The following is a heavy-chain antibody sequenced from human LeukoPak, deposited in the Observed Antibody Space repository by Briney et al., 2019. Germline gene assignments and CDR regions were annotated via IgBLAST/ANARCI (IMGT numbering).Heavy chain of an antibody. CDR2: ISYDGSNK. D-gene: IGHD6-19*01. J-gene: IGHJ4*02. CDR3: ARVSSSGWYPDY. Sequence: PGRSLRLSCAASVFTFSSYAMHWVRQAPGKGLEWAAVISYDGSNKYYADSVKGRFTISRDNSKNTLYLQMNSLRAEDTAVYYCARVSSSGWYPDYWGQGALVTVSS. V-gene: IGHV3-30*04. CDR1: VFTFSSYA.